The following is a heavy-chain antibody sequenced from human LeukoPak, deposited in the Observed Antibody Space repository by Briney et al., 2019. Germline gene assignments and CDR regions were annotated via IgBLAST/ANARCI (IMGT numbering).Heavy chain of an antibody. CDR2: IYYSGST. Sequence: SETLSLTCTVSGGSISSSSYYWGWIRQPPGKGLEWIGSIYYSGSTYYNPSLKSRVTISVDTSKNQFSLKLSSVTAADTAVYYCARDLQLDAFDIWGQGTMVTVSS. D-gene: IGHD6-13*01. V-gene: IGHV4-39*07. J-gene: IGHJ3*02. CDR3: ARDLQLDAFDI. CDR1: GGSISSSSYY.